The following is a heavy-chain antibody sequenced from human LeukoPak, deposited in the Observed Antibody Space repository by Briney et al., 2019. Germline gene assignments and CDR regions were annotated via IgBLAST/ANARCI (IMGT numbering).Heavy chain of an antibody. CDR1: GYTFTSYG. Sequence: GASVKVSCKASGYTFTSYGISWVRQAPGQGLEWMGWISAYNGNTNYAQKLQGRVTMTTDTSTSTAYMELSSLKSEDTAVYYCARDMEQQLAPFDYWGQGTLVTVSS. D-gene: IGHD6-13*01. J-gene: IGHJ4*02. CDR3: ARDMEQQLAPFDY. CDR2: ISAYNGNT. V-gene: IGHV1-18*01.